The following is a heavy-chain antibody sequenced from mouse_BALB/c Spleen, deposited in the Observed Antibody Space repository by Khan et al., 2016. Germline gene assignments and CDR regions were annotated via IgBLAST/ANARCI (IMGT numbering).Heavy chain of an antibody. D-gene: IGHD2-13*01. J-gene: IGHJ3*01. CDR1: GYTFTNYG. Sequence: QIQLVQSGPELKKPGETVKISCKASGYTFTNYGMNRVKQAPGKGLKWMGWINTYTGEPTYADDFKGRFAFSLQTSASTAYLQFKNLKNEDTATYCCAIECDYGGFASWGQGTLFTVSA. CDR2: INTYTGEP. CDR3: AIECDYGGFAS. V-gene: IGHV9-3-1*01.